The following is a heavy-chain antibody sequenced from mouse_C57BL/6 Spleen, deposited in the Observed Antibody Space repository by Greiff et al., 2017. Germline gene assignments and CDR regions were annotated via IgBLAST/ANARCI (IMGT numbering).Heavy chain of an antibody. J-gene: IGHJ1*03. V-gene: IGHV14-4*01. CDR1: GFNIKDDY. CDR2: IDPENGDT. D-gene: IGHD2-4*01. CDR3: TTFLIRYFDV. Sequence: VQLQQSGAELVRPGASVKLSCTASGFNIKDDYMPWVKQRPEQGLEWIGWIDPENGDTEYAAKFQGKATITADTSSNTAYLQLSILTSEDTAVYYCTTFLIRYFDVWGTGTTVTVSS.